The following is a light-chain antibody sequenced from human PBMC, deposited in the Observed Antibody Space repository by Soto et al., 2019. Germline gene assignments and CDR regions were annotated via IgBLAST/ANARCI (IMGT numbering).Light chain of an antibody. J-gene: IGLJ2*01. CDR3: SSYTSSSTLE. CDR1: SSDVGGYNY. V-gene: IGLV2-14*01. CDR2: DVS. Sequence: QSVLTQPASVSGSPGQSITMSCTGTSSDVGGYNYVSWYQQHPGKAPKLMIYDVSNRPSGVSNRFSGSKSGNTASLTISGLQAEDEADYYCSSYTSSSTLEFGGGTQLTVL.